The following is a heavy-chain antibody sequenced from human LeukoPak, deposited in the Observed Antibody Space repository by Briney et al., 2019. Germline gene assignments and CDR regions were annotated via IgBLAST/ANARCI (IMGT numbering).Heavy chain of an antibody. CDR1: GYTFTNHA. CDR2: INAGNGKT. J-gene: IGHJ4*02. D-gene: IGHD4-17*01. V-gene: IGHV1-3*01. CDR3: ARAIWTSTVTTYYLDY. Sequence: GASVKVSCKASGYTFTNHAIQWVRQAPGQRLEWMGWINAGNGKTKYSQKFQGRVTITRDASATTAYMEVSSLTSEDTAVYYCARAIWTSTVTTYYLDYWGQGTLVTVSS.